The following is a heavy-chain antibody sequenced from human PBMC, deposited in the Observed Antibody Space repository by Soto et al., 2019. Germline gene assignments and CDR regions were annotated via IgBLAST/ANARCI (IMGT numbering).Heavy chain of an antibody. CDR2: IIPALGTT. D-gene: IGHD2-15*01. CDR1: GGTFSTHA. V-gene: IGHV1-69*01. J-gene: IGHJ6*02. CDR3: ARGYCSGGNCYSGMDV. Sequence: QVQLEQSGAEVKKPGSSVKVSCKASGGTFSTHAIIWVRQAPGQGLAWVGGIIPALGTTYFAQEFQGRVTLSADDLATTAYMEVSSLSSEDTAVYYCARGYCSGGNCYSGMDVWGQGTTVTVSS.